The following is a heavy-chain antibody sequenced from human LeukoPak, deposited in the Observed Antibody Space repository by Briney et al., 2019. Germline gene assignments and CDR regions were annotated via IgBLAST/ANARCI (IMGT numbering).Heavy chain of an antibody. CDR3: ATHSSSWLDAFDI. V-gene: IGHV1-69*05. CDR2: IIPIFGTA. J-gene: IGHJ3*02. CDR1: GGTFSSYA. D-gene: IGHD6-13*01. Sequence: SVKVSCKASGGTFSSYAISWVRQAPGQGLEWMGGIIPIFGTANYAQKFQGRVTNTTDESTSTAYMELSSLRSEDTAVYYCATHSSSWLDAFDIWGQGTMVTVSS.